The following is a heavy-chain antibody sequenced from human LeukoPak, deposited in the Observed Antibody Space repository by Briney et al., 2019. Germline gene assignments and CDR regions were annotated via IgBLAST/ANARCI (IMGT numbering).Heavy chain of an antibody. J-gene: IGHJ4*02. CDR1: GGSISSYY. Sequence: SETLSLTCTVPGGSISSYYWSWIRQPPGKGLEWIGYIYYSGSTNYNPSLKSRVTISVDTSKNQFSLKLSSVTAADTAVYYCARGRGYSYGLDYWGQGTLVTVSS. D-gene: IGHD5-18*01. V-gene: IGHV4-59*01. CDR3: ARGRGYSYGLDY. CDR2: IYYSGST.